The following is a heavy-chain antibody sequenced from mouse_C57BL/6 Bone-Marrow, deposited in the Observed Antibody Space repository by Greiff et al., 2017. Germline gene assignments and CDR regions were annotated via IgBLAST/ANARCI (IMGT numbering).Heavy chain of an antibody. Sequence: EVKLMESVAELVRPGASVKLSCTASGFNIKNTYMHWVKQRPEQGLEWMGRIDPANGNTKYAQKFQGKATITADTSPNTAYLQLSSLTSEDTAIYYCAVYYGTLAWFAYWGQGTLVTVSA. CDR3: AVYYGTLAWFAY. CDR1: GFNIKNTY. D-gene: IGHD2-1*01. J-gene: IGHJ3*01. CDR2: IDPANGNT. V-gene: IGHV14-3*01.